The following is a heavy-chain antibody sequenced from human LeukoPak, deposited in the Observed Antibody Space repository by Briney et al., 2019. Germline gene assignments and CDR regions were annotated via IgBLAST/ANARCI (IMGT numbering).Heavy chain of an antibody. CDR2: IYYSGST. V-gene: IGHV4-39*07. CDR3: ARYGSGRRYFDY. J-gene: IGHJ4*02. Sequence: PSETLSLTCTVSGGSISSSSYYWGWIRQPPGKGLEWIGSIYYSGSTNYNPSLKSRVTISVDKSKNQFSLKLSSVTAADTAVYYCARYGSGRRYFDYWGQGTLVTVSS. CDR1: GGSISSSSYY. D-gene: IGHD3-10*01.